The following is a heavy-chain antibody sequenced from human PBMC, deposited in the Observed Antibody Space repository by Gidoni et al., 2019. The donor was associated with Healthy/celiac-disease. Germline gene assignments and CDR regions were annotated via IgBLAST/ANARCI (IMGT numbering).Heavy chain of an antibody. D-gene: IGHD3-22*01. J-gene: IGHJ4*02. V-gene: IGHV2-5*02. CDR3: AHNGDYYDSSGLVY. CDR1: GFSLSTSGVG. Sequence: QITLKESGPTLVKPTQTLTLTCTFSGFSLSTSGVGVGWIRQPPGKALEWLALIYWDDDKRYSPSLKSRLTITKDTAKNQAFLTMTTMDPVDTATYYCAHNGDYYDSSGLVYWGQGTLVTVSS. CDR2: IYWDDDK.